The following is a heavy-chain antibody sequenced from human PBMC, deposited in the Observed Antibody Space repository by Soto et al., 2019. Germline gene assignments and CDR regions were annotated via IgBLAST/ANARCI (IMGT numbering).Heavy chain of an antibody. D-gene: IGHD2-2*01. CDR2: ISGSGGST. Sequence: EVQLLESGGGLVQPGGSLRLSCAASGFTFSSYAMSWVRQAPGKGLEWVSAISGSGGSTYYADSVKGRFTISRDNSNNTLYLQMNGLRAENAAVYYSAKAGGGVVPAAHPDFDIWGQGTMVTVSS. CDR1: GFTFSSYA. CDR3: AKAGGGVVPAAHPDFDI. V-gene: IGHV3-23*01. J-gene: IGHJ3*02.